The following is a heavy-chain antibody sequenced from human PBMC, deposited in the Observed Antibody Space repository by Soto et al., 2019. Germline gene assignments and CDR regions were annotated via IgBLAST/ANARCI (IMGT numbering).Heavy chain of an antibody. V-gene: IGHV3-30-3*01. J-gene: IGHJ4*02. CDR1: GFTFSSYA. D-gene: IGHD7-27*01. Sequence: QVQLVESGGGVVQPGRSLRLSGAASGFTFSSYAMHWVRQAPGKGLEWVAVISYDGSNKYYADSVKGRFTISRDNSKNTLYLQMNSLRAEDTAVYYCARELPLGYYFDYWGQGTLVTVSS. CDR2: ISYDGSNK. CDR3: ARELPLGYYFDY.